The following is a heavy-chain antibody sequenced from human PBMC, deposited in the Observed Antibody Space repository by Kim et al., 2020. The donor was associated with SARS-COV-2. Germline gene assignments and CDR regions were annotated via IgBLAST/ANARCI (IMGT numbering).Heavy chain of an antibody. D-gene: IGHD1-26*01. CDR2: NK. CDR3: ARDSGNNFDY. J-gene: IGHJ4*02. Sequence: NKYYPATVKGRFHISRDNSKNTLYLQMTSLRAEETAVYYCARDSGNNFDYWGQGTLVTVSS. V-gene: IGHV3-30-3*01.